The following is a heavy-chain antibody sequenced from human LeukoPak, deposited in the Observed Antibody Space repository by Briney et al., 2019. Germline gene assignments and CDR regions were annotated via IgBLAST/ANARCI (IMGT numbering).Heavy chain of an antibody. D-gene: IGHD6-6*01. CDR3: ARDPSQSYYTDV. V-gene: IGHV1-2*02. Sequence: ASVKVSCKSSGYTFRNYYVHWVRPAPGQGLEWMGYINPKSGGTKIAQKFQGRFTMTRDTSISTAYMELSRLTSDDTAVYYCARDPSQSYYTDVWGKGTTVIVSS. CDR2: INPKSGGT. J-gene: IGHJ6*03. CDR1: GYTFRNYY.